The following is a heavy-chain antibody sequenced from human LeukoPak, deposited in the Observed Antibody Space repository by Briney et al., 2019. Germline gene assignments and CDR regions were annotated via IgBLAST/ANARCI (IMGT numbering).Heavy chain of an antibody. D-gene: IGHD4-23*01. J-gene: IGHJ4*02. CDR3: AKPLEKYTYGGNFDY. V-gene: IGHV3-23*01. CDR1: GFTFSNYD. Sequence: GGSLRLSCAASGFTFSNYDMSWVRQAPGKGLEWVSSISDSGGSTYYADSVKGRFTISRDNSRNTLYLQMNNLRAEDTAVYYCAKPLEKYTYGGNFDYWGQGLLVTVSS. CDR2: ISDSGGST.